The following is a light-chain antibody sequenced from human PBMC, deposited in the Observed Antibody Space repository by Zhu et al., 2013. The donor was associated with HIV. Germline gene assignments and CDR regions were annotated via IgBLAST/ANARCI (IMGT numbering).Light chain of an antibody. J-gene: IGLJ1*01. Sequence: QSALTQPASVSGSPGQSITISCTGTSSDVGSYNLVSWYQQHPGKAPKLMIYEVSNRPSGVSNRFSGSKSGNTASLTISGLQDDDEAEYYCSSYTSSSTLVFGTGTKVTVL. CDR1: SSDVGSYNL. V-gene: IGLV2-14*02. CDR3: SSYTSSSTLV. CDR2: EVS.